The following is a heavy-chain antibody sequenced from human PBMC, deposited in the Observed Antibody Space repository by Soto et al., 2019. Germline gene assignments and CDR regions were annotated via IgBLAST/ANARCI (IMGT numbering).Heavy chain of an antibody. CDR2: IYYSGST. Sequence: SSETLSFTCTVSGGSISSGGYYWSWIRQHPGKGLEWIGYIYYSGSTYYNPSLKSRVTISVDTSKNQFSLKLSSVTAADTAVYYCATEGTAYYFDYWGQGTLVTVSS. CDR1: GGSISSGGYY. D-gene: IGHD1-1*01. V-gene: IGHV4-31*03. J-gene: IGHJ4*02. CDR3: ATEGTAYYFDY.